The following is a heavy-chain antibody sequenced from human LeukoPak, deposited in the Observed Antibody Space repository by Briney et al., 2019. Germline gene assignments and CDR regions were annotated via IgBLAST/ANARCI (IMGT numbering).Heavy chain of an antibody. D-gene: IGHD5-18*01. CDR1: GYTFTSYG. Sequence: ASVKVSCKASGYTFTSYGISWVRQAPGQGLEWMGWISAYIGNTNYAQKLQGRVTMTTDTSTSTAYMELRSLRSDDTAVYYCARVFSGYSYGYPDYWGQGTLVTVSS. CDR2: ISAYIGNT. V-gene: IGHV1-18*01. J-gene: IGHJ4*02. CDR3: ARVFSGYSYGYPDY.